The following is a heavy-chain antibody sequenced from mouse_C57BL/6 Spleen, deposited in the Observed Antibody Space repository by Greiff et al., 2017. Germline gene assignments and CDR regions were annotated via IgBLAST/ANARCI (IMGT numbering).Heavy chain of an antibody. V-gene: IGHV14-2*01. Sequence: EVQLQQSGAELVKPGASVKLSCTASGFNIKDYYMHWVKQRTEQGLEWIGRIDPEDGETKYAPKFQGKATITADTTSNTAYLQLSSLTSEDTAVYYCAGDYDYSNYTTWFAYWGQGTLVTVSA. CDR1: GFNIKDYY. CDR2: IDPEDGET. D-gene: IGHD2-5*01. J-gene: IGHJ3*01. CDR3: AGDYDYSNYTTWFAY.